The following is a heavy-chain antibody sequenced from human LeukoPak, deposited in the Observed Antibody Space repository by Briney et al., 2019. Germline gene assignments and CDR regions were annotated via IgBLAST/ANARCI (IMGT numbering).Heavy chain of an antibody. V-gene: IGHV4-4*07. CDR3: ARRDGSGSYGMDV. Sequence: PSETLSLTCTVSGDSIGVHFWNWIRQSAGKGLEWIGRIHTSGTTNYNPSLRSRLTLSVDTSKNQFYLKLRPVTAADTAVYYCARRDGSGSYGMDVWGQGTTVTVSS. CDR2: IHTSGTT. D-gene: IGHD3-10*01. CDR1: GDSIGVHF. J-gene: IGHJ6*02.